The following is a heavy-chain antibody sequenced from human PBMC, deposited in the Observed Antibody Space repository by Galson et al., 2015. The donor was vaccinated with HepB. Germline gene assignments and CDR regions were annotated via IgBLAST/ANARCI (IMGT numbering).Heavy chain of an antibody. V-gene: IGHV3-NL1*01. CDR3: AKSTGPDDAFDI. Sequence: SLRLSCAASGFTFSSYAMHWVRQAPGKGLEWVSVIHSGGYTYYANSVKGRFTISRDNSKNTLYLQMNSLRAEDTAVYYCAKSTGPDDAFDIWGQGTMVTVSS. J-gene: IGHJ3*02. CDR2: IHSGGYT. D-gene: IGHD1-14*01. CDR1: GFTFSSYA.